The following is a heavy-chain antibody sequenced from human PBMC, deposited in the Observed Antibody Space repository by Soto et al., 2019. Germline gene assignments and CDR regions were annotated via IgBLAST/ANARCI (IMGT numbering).Heavy chain of an antibody. J-gene: IGHJ3*01. Sequence: ASVKVSCKASGGTFSTYGITWVRQASGQGLEWMGGIIPIFGTIKFAQKFQGRLTITPDESTSTVYMELSSLTSEDTAVYYCASRERVDAFDVWGHGTMVTVSS. V-gene: IGHV1-69*13. CDR1: GGTFSTYG. CDR3: ASRERVDAFDV. CDR2: IIPIFGTI. D-gene: IGHD1-26*01.